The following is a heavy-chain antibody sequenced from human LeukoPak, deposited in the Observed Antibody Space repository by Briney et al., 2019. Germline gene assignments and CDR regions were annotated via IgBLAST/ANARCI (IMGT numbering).Heavy chain of an antibody. D-gene: IGHD3-22*01. V-gene: IGHV3-15*01. CDR2: IKSKTDGGTT. CDR3: TTYTSGYFKQ. Sequence: PGGSLRLSCAASGFTVSNAWMSWVRQAPGKGLEWVGRIKSKTDGGTTDYAAPVKGRFTISRDDSENTVYLQMNSLKTEDTAVFYCTTYTSGYFKQWGQGTLVTVSS. CDR1: GFTVSNAW. J-gene: IGHJ4*02.